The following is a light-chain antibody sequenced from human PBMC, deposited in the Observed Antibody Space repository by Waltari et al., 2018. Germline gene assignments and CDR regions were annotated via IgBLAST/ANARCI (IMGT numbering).Light chain of an antibody. CDR1: SFNIGSNS. Sequence: QSVLTQPPSASGTPGQRVTISCSGSSFNIGSNSVHWYQQLPGTAPKLLMYGNKPRPSWVPGRVSGSKSGTSASLAISGLRSEDEAIYYCATWDDSLGGLWVFGGGTKVTVL. CDR2: GNK. V-gene: IGLV1-47*01. CDR3: ATWDDSLGGLWV. J-gene: IGLJ3*02.